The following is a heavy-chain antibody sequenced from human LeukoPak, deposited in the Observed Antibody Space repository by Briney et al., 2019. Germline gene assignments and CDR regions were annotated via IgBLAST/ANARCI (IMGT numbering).Heavy chain of an antibody. Sequence: GASVKVSCKASGYTFTSYDINWVRQATGQGLEWMGWMNPNSGNTGYAQKFQGRVTMTRNTSISTAYMELSSLRSEDTAVYYCARGVRITMVRGVTSYYFDYWGQGTLVTVSS. D-gene: IGHD3-10*01. V-gene: IGHV1-8*01. CDR2: MNPNSGNT. CDR3: ARGVRITMVRGVTSYYFDY. CDR1: GYTFTSYD. J-gene: IGHJ4*02.